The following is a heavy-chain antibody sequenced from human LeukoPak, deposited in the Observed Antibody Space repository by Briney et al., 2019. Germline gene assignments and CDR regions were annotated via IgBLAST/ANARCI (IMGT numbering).Heavy chain of an antibody. Sequence: GGSLRLSCAASGFTFSSYAMSWVRQAPGKGLEWVSAISGSGGSTYYADSVKGRFTISRDNSKNTLYLQMNSLRAEDTAVYYCAKVYDSSGYANDAFDIWGQGTMVTVSS. D-gene: IGHD3-22*01. CDR2: ISGSGGST. CDR1: GFTFSSYA. J-gene: IGHJ3*02. CDR3: AKVYDSSGYANDAFDI. V-gene: IGHV3-23*01.